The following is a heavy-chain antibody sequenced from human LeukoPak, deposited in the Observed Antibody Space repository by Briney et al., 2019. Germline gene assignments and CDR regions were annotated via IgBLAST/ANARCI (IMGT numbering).Heavy chain of an antibody. D-gene: IGHD2-2*01. V-gene: IGHV1-18*01. J-gene: IGHJ4*02. CDR3: ARDSRSRAFDY. Sequence: ASVKVSCKASGGTFSSYAISWVRQAPGQGLEWMGWISAYNGNTNYAQKFQGRVTMTTDTSTSTAYMELRSLRSDDTAVYYCARDSRSRAFDYWGQGTLVTVSS. CDR1: GGTFSSYA. CDR2: ISAYNGNT.